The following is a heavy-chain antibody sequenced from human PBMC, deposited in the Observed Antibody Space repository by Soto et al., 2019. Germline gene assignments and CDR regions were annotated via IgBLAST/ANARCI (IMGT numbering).Heavy chain of an antibody. CDR3: VREEASGSSGLTYHYYYNGMDV. CDR1: GFTFSRYN. J-gene: IGHJ6*02. CDR2: VTTSGDTM. D-gene: IGHD3-10*01. Sequence: GGSLRLSCVASGFTFSRYNMHWVRQAPGKGLEWAAYVTTSGDTMFYADSVEGRFAISRDVAKNSVHLQMNSLGDEDTAVYYCVREEASGSSGLTYHYYYNGMDVWGQGTTVTVSS. V-gene: IGHV3-48*02.